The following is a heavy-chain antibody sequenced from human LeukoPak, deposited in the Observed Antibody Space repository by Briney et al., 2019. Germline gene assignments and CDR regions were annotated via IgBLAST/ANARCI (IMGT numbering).Heavy chain of an antibody. CDR1: GLIVSGDF. Sequence: GGSLRLSCAASGLIVSGDFMSWVRQAPGKGLEWVSAISGSGGSTYYADSVKGRFTISRDNSKNTLYLQMNSLRAEDTAVYYCAKHNIDYWGQGTLVTVSS. CDR3: AKHNIDY. D-gene: IGHD1-1*01. CDR2: ISGSGGST. J-gene: IGHJ4*02. V-gene: IGHV3-23*01.